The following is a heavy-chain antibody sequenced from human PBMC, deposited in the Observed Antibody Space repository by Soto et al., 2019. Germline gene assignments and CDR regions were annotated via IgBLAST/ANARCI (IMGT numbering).Heavy chain of an antibody. CDR2: IYYSGST. V-gene: IGHV4-39*01. CDR3: ARLLPKRQFDY. D-gene: IGHD6-25*01. CDR1: GGSISSSSYY. J-gene: IGHJ4*02. Sequence: SETLSLTCTVSGGSISSSSYYWGWIRQPPGKGLEWIGSIYYSGSTYYNPSLKSRVTISVDTSKNQFSLKLSSVTAADTAVYYCARLLPKRQFDYWGQGTLVTVS.